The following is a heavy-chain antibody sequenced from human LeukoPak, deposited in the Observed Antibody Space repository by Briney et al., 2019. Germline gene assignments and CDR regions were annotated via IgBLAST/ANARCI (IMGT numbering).Heavy chain of an antibody. CDR1: GFTFSNFA. CDR3: AKDFGSIFGDY. J-gene: IGHJ4*02. V-gene: IGHV3-23*01. CDR2: ISGSGTRT. Sequence: PGGSLRLACAASGFTFSNFAMTWVRQAPGKGLEWVSTISGSGTRTYHADSVKGRFTISRDNSKNTVYLQMNSLRAEDTALYFCAKDFGSIFGDYWGQGSLDTVSS. D-gene: IGHD3-10*01.